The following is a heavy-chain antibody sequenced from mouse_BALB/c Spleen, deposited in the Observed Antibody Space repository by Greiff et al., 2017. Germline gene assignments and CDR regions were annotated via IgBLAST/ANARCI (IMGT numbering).Heavy chain of an antibody. Sequence: LQQPGSELVRPGASVKLSCKASGYTFTSYWMHWVKQRPGQGLEWIGNIYPGSGSTNYDEKFKSKATLTVDTSSSTAYMQLSSLTSEDSAVYYCTREGQRGLQAMDYWGQGTSVTVSS. V-gene: IGHV1S22*01. CDR2: IYPGSGST. CDR3: TREGQRGLQAMDY. D-gene: IGHD3-1*01. CDR1: GYTFTSYW. J-gene: IGHJ4*01.